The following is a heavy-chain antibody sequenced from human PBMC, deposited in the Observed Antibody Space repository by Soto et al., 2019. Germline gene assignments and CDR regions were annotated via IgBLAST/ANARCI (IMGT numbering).Heavy chain of an antibody. V-gene: IGHV1-69*01. CDR2: ITPVFGTA. J-gene: IGHJ5*02. Sequence: QVQLVQSGAEVKKPGSSVKVSCKASADTFNSYSLSWLRQAPGQRLVWMGGITPVFGTADYAQSFEDRLTITADDSTITVYMELSSLRSDDTAVYYCARSLEGTTVTNWFDPWGQGALVAVSS. CDR3: ARSLEGTTVTNWFDP. CDR1: ADTFNSYS. D-gene: IGHD4-17*01.